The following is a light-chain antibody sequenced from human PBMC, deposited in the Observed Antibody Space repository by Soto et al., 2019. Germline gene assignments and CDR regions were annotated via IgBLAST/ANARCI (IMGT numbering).Light chain of an antibody. CDR1: SSDVGAYNY. CDR3: TSYTISSHVV. CDR2: EVS. J-gene: IGLJ2*01. Sequence: QSALTQPASVSGSPGQSITISCTGTSSDVGAYNYVSWYQQHPGKAPKLMIYEVSNRPSGVSNRFSGSKSGNTASLTISGLQAEDEGDYYCTSYTISSHVVFGGGTKLTVL. V-gene: IGLV2-14*01.